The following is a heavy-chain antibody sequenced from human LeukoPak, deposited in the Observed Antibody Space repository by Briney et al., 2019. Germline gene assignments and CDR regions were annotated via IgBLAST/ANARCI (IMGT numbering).Heavy chain of an antibody. Sequence: SETLSLTCTVSGDSISRSLYYWGWIRQPPGKGLEWIGTINYSGSTYYNPSLKSRVTISVDTSKNQFSLKLTSVTAADTAVYYCARSYGGHSVCDAFDIWGQGTMVTVSS. CDR3: ARSYGGHSVCDAFDI. D-gene: IGHD4-23*01. CDR2: INYSGST. J-gene: IGHJ3*02. V-gene: IGHV4-39*01. CDR1: GDSISRSLYY.